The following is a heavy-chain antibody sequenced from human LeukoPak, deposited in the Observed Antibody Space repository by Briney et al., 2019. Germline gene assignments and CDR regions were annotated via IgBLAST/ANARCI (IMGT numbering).Heavy chain of an antibody. D-gene: IGHD6-13*01. Sequence: GGSLRLSCAASGFTFSSYAMHWVRQAPGKGLEWVAVISYDGSNKYYADSVKGRFTISRDNSKNTLYLQMNSLRAEDTAVYYCARGGYSNFDYWGQGTLVTVSS. CDR2: ISYDGSNK. J-gene: IGHJ4*02. CDR3: ARGGYSNFDY. CDR1: GFTFSSYA. V-gene: IGHV3-30*04.